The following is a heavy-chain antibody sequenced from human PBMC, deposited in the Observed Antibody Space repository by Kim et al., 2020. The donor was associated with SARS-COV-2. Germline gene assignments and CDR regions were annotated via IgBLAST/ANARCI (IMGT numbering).Heavy chain of an antibody. V-gene: IGHV3-15*01. D-gene: IGHD2-15*01. CDR3: TTGPLRYCSGGSCYAVDI. Sequence: GGSLRLSCAASGFTFSNAWMSWVRQAPGKGLEWVGRIKSKTDGGTTDYAAPVKGRFTISRDDSKNTLYLQMNSLKTEDTAVYYCTTGPLRYCSGGSCYAVDIWGQGTMVTVSS. CDR2: IKSKTDGGTT. CDR1: GFTFSNAW. J-gene: IGHJ3*02.